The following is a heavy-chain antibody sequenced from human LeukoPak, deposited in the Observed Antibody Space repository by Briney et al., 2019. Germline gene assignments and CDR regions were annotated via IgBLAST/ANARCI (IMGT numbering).Heavy chain of an antibody. V-gene: IGHV3-21*01. CDR3: ARDRLTGIATEYYFDY. Sequence: GGSLRLSCAASGFTFSSYGMHWVRQAPGKGLEWVSSISSSSSYIYYADSVKGRFTNSRDNAKNSLYLQMNSLRAEDTAVYYCARDRLTGIATEYYFDYWGQGTLVTVSS. CDR2: ISSSSSYI. D-gene: IGHD6-13*01. J-gene: IGHJ4*02. CDR1: GFTFSSYG.